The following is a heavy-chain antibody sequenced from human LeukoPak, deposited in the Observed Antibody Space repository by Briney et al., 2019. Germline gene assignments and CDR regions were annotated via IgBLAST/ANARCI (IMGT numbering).Heavy chain of an antibody. V-gene: IGHV4-39*07. CDR1: GGSISTSNYY. CDR3: ARTTEGGYSYGSFYYYYMDV. Sequence: RTSETLSLTCTVSGGSISTSNYYWGWIRQPPGKGLEWIGNIFYSGSTYYSPSLKSRVTISVHTSRNQFSLKLSSVTAADTAVYYCARTTEGGYSYGSFYYYYMDVWGKGATVTISS. J-gene: IGHJ6*03. CDR2: IFYSGST. D-gene: IGHD5-18*01.